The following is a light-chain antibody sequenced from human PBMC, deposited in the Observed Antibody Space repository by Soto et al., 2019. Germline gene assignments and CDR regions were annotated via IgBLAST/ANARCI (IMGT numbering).Light chain of an antibody. CDR1: QSVSSN. V-gene: IGKV3-15*01. CDR3: QQYNTWPLT. CDR2: DAS. J-gene: IGKJ3*01. Sequence: ETVMTQSPATLSVSPGERATLSCSASQSVSSNLAWYQQKPGQTPRLLIYDASTRATGIPARFSGSGSWTESTLTNSSLQSEYLAVYYCQQYNTWPLTFGPGTKVDIK.